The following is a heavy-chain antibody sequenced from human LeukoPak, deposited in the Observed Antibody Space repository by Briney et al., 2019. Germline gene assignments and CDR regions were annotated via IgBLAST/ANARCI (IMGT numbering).Heavy chain of an antibody. V-gene: IGHV3-33*01. CDR3: ARAGSNWKIDY. J-gene: IGHJ4*02. Sequence: GGALRLSCAASGFTFSTYWMHWVRQAPGKGLEWVALLWSDGGIENYADSVKGRFTTSRDNSKNTLYLQMNSLRDDDTAVYYCARAGSNWKIDYWGQGTLVT. D-gene: IGHD1-1*01. CDR1: GFTFSTYW. CDR2: LWSDGGIE.